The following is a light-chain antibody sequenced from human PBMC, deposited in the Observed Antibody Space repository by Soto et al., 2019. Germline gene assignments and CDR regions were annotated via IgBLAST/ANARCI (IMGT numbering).Light chain of an antibody. CDR1: SSDVGGYNY. Sequence: QSVLTQPRSVSGSSGQSVTISCTGTSSDVGGYNYVSWYQQHPGKAPKVMIYDVSERPSGVPDRFSGSKSGNTASLTISGLQAEDEADYYCCSYAGSPRYVLGTGTKVTVL. CDR3: CSYAGSPRYV. J-gene: IGLJ1*01. V-gene: IGLV2-11*01. CDR2: DVS.